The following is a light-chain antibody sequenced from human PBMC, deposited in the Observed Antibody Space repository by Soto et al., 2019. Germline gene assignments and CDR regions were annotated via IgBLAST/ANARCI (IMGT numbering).Light chain of an antibody. Sequence: QSVLTQPPSVSGAPGQRVTISCTGSSSNIGANYDVHWYQHLPGTAPRLLISGDSNRPSGVPDRFSGSKSGTSASLGIAGLQAEDEADYYCQSYDSSLRGWVFGGGTKLTDL. V-gene: IGLV1-40*01. J-gene: IGLJ3*02. CDR1: SSNIGANYD. CDR2: GDS. CDR3: QSYDSSLRGWV.